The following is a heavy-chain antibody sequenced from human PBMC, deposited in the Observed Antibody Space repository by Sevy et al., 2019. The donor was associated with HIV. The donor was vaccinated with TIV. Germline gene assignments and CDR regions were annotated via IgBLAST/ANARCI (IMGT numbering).Heavy chain of an antibody. CDR2: IGLSGDT. Sequence: GGSLRLSCAATAFTFSSYDMHWVRQVAGKGLEWVSSIGLSGDTYFAGSVKGRFTISRDNVKNYLYLQMSSLSAGDTAVYYCARETAADAFDVWGQGTFVTVSS. V-gene: IGHV3-13*01. D-gene: IGHD6-13*01. CDR1: AFTFSSYD. CDR3: ARETAADAFDV. J-gene: IGHJ3*01.